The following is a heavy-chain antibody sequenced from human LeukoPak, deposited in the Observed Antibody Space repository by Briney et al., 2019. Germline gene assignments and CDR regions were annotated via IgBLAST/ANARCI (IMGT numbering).Heavy chain of an antibody. Sequence: GGSLRLSCAASAFSISSYAMSWVRQGPGKGLEWVSVISGSGGSTYYADSVKGRFTISRDNSKNTLYLQMNSLRAEDTAVYYCAKRGYSSSRLSFFDSWGQGTLVTVSS. CDR3: AKRGYSSSRLSFFDS. CDR1: AFSISSYA. CDR2: ISGSGGST. V-gene: IGHV3-23*01. D-gene: IGHD6-13*01. J-gene: IGHJ4*02.